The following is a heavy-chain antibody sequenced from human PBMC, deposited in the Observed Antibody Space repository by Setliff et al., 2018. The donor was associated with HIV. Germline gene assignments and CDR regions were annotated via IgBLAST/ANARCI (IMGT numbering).Heavy chain of an antibody. V-gene: IGHV1-69*05. CDR2: IIPIFGTT. CDR1: GGTFSSYP. J-gene: IGHJ4*02. Sequence: SVKVSCKASGGTFSSYPISWVRQAPGQGLEWMGGIIPIFGTTHYAQKFQGRVTMTTDTSTNTIYMQLSSLTSEDTALYYCATGHYGSDSYYSIDHWGQGTLVTVSS. D-gene: IGHD3-10*01. CDR3: ATGHYGSDSYYSIDH.